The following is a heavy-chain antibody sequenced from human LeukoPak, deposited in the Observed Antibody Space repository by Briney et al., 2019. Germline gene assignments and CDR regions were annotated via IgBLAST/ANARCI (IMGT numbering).Heavy chain of an antibody. Sequence: SETQSLTCSVYGGSFSGYYWRWIRQPPGKGLEWIGEINHSGNSNYNPSLKSRVTISVDTSKNQFSLKLNSVTAADTGVYYCARGLTHWGQGTLVTVSS. CDR3: ARGLTH. V-gene: IGHV4-34*01. CDR2: INHSGNS. CDR1: GGSFSGYY. J-gene: IGHJ4*02.